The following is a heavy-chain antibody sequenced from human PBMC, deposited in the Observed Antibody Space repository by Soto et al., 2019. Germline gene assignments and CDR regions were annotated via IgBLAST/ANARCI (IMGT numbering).Heavy chain of an antibody. CDR3: AMAVADRGVYYLDY. CDR1: GVSISSGGYY. D-gene: IGHD6-19*01. V-gene: IGHV4-31*03. CDR2: IYYSGSA. J-gene: IGHJ4*01. Sequence: SETLSLTCIVSGVSISSGGYYWSWVRQHPGKGLEWIGYIYYSGSAYYNPSLQNRIDISVDASTNQFSLKLTSVTAADTAVYYCAMAVADRGVYYLDYWGQGTLVTVSS.